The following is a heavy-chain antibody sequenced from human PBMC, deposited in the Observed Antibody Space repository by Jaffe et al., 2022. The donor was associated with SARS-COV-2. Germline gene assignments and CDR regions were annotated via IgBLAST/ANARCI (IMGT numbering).Heavy chain of an antibody. D-gene: IGHD1-26*01. J-gene: IGHJ4*02. Sequence: QVQLQESGPGLVKPSETLSLTCTVSGGSISSYYWSWIRQPPGKGLEWIGYIYYSGSTNYNPSLKSRVTISVDTSKNQFSLKLSSVTAADTAVYYCARKVYRGELLLFDYWGQGTLVTVSS. V-gene: IGHV4-59*01. CDR3: ARKVYRGELLLFDY. CDR2: IYYSGST. CDR1: GGSISSYY.